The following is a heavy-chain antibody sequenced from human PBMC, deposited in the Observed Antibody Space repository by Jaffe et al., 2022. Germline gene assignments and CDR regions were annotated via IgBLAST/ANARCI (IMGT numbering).Heavy chain of an antibody. CDR2: ISNSGGFV. J-gene: IGHJ4*02. V-gene: IGHV3-11*01. CDR3: ARDISQPGDFLYFDI. D-gene: IGHD2-21*01. CDR1: GFTLSDYY. Sequence: QVQLLESGGGLVRPGGSLRLSCAASGFTLSDYYISWIRQAPGKGLEWISHISNSGGFVHYADSVKGRFTIFRDNAQESVYLLMNNLRADDTAVYYCARDISQPGDFLYFDIWGQGALVTVSS.